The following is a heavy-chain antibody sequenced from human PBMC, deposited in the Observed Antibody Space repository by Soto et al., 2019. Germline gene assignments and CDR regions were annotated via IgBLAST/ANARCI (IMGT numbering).Heavy chain of an antibody. CDR2: ISAYNGNT. J-gene: IGHJ6*02. D-gene: IGHD6-13*01. CDR1: GYTFTSYG. V-gene: IGHV1-18*01. CDR3: ARDGIAAAGTRSYYYYGMDV. Sequence: ASVKVSCKASGYTFTSYGISWVRQAPGQGLEWMGWISAYNGNTNCAQKLQGRVTMTTDTSTSTSYMELRSLRSDDTAVYYCARDGIAAAGTRSYYYYGMDVWGQGTTVTVSS.